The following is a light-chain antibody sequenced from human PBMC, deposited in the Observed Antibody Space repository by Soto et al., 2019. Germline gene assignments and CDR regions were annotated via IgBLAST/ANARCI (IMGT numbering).Light chain of an antibody. V-gene: IGLV2-14*01. CDR1: SSDVGGYDY. CDR2: EVT. CDR3: SSHTSGNTRV. Sequence: QSALTQPASMSGSPGQSIAISCTGTSSDVGGYDYVSWYQQHPDKAPKLMIYEVTKRPSGVSNRFSGSKSGNTASLTISGLQPEDEADYYCSSHTSGNTRVFGSGTKLTVL. J-gene: IGLJ1*01.